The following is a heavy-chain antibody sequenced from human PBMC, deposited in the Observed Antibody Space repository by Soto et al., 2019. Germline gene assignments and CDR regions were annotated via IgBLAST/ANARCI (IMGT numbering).Heavy chain of an antibody. CDR2: VYYSGTT. CDR1: GGSVSDKTYY. V-gene: IGHV4-61*01. Sequence: PSETLSLTCSVSGGSVSDKTYYWSWIRQPPGKRLEWIGYVYYSGTTNYNPSLKSRVTISVDLSKNRFSLRLCSVTTADTALYYCARTTAVPNTLRSRYFFDYWGQGTLVAVSS. J-gene: IGHJ4*02. D-gene: IGHD4-17*01. CDR3: ARTTAVPNTLRSRYFFDY.